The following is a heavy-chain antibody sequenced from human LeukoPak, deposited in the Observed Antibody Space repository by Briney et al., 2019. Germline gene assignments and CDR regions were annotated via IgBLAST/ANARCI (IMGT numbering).Heavy chain of an antibody. D-gene: IGHD5-24*01. CDR1: GGSISSYY. CDR2: IYTSGST. V-gene: IGHV4-4*07. Sequence: PSETLSLTCTVSGGSISSYYWSWIRQPAGKGLEWIGRIYTSGSTNYNPSLKSRVTISVDTSKNQFSLKLSSVTAADTAVYYCARDRTGDGYNPFDYWGQGTLVTVSS. CDR3: ARDRTGDGYNPFDY. J-gene: IGHJ4*02.